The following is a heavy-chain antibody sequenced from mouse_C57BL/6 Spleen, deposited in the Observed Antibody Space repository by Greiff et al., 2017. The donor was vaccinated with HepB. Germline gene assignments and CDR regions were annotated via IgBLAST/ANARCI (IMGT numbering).Heavy chain of an antibody. CDR2: ISSGSSTI. V-gene: IGHV5-17*01. CDR3: ARREGNSWFAY. J-gene: IGHJ3*01. CDR1: GFTFSDYG. Sequence: EVQLVESGGGLVKPGGSLKLSCAASGFTFSDYGMHWVRQAPEKGLEWVAYISSGSSTIYYADTVKGRFTISRDNAKNTLFLQMTSLRSEDTAMYYCARREGNSWFAYWGQGTLVTVSA. D-gene: IGHD2-1*01.